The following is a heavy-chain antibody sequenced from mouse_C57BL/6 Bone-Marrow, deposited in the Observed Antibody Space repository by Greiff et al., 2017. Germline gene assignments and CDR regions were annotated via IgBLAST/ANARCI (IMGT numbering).Heavy chain of an antibody. CDR2: IYPRSGNT. CDR3: AIPLYYYGSPFDY. CDR1: GYTFTSYG. J-gene: IGHJ2*01. Sequence: VQLQQPGAELVKPGASVKVSCKASGYTFTSYGISWVKQRTGQGLEWIGEIYPRSGNTYYNEKFKGKATLTADKSSSTAYMELRSLTSEDSAVYFCAIPLYYYGSPFDYWGQGTTLTVSS. V-gene: IGHV1-81*01. D-gene: IGHD1-1*01.